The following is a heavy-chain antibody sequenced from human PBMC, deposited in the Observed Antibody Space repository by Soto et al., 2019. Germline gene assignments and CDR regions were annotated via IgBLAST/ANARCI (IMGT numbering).Heavy chain of an antibody. V-gene: IGHV1-18*01. CDR3: ACWSSNYAMGWFDL. Sequence: GASGKVSCKASGYTFTSYGISWVRQAPGQGLEWMGWISAYNGNTNYAQKLQGRVTMTTDTSTSTAYMELRSLRSDDTAVYYCACWSSNYAMGWFDLCGQRTPVTVSS. CDR2: ISAYNGNT. J-gene: IGHJ5*02. CDR1: GYTFTSYG. D-gene: IGHD4-4*01.